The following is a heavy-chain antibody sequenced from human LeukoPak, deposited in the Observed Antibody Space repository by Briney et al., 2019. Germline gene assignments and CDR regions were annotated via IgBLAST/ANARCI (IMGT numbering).Heavy chain of an antibody. D-gene: IGHD2-15*01. Sequence: SVKVSCKASGGTFSSYAISWVRQAPGQGLEWMGGIIPIFGTANYAQKFQGRVTITADESTSTAYMELSSLRSEDTAVYYCASRTVAVAATYYYYGMDVWGKGTTVTVSS. V-gene: IGHV1-69*13. J-gene: IGHJ6*04. CDR1: GGTFSSYA. CDR3: ASRTVAVAATYYYYGMDV. CDR2: IIPIFGTA.